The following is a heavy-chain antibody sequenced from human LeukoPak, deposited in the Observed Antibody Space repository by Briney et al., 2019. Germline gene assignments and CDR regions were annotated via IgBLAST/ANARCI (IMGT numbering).Heavy chain of an antibody. CDR2: ISGSGDNT. CDR3: AKDLNWDSYFDY. CDR1: GFTFSSSA. D-gene: IGHD7-27*01. V-gene: IGHV3-23*01. Sequence: PGGSLRLSCAASGFTFSSSAMSWVRQVPGKGLEWVSSISGSGDNTYYADSVKGRFTISRDNSKNTLYLQMNSLRAEDTAVYYCAKDLNWDSYFDYWGQGTLVTVSS. J-gene: IGHJ4*02.